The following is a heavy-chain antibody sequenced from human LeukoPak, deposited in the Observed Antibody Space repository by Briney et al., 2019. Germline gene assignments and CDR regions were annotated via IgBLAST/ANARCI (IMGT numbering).Heavy chain of an antibody. J-gene: IGHJ4*02. CDR3: ARTGDYFDF. V-gene: IGHV4-30-2*01. CDR1: GGSISSGGYS. CDR2: VYHTGNT. Sequence: PSETLSLTCAVSGGSISSGGYSWSWIRQPPGKGLEWIGYVYHTGNTNYNPSLKRRVTMSVDGSKNQFSLKLSSVTAADTAVYYCARTGDYFDFWGQGTLVIVSS.